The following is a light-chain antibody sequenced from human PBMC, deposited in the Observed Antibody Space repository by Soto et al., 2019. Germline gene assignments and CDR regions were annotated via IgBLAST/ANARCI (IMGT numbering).Light chain of an antibody. CDR2: GAT. V-gene: IGKV1-39*01. CDR1: QSSNIY. Sequence: DIPMTQSPCSLSSSVGDRVTIAYRASQSSNIYLNWYQQKPGKAPKLLIYGATSWHSGVPSRFSADGSGTDFNLTISSLQPEDFATYYCQQSSSGPPFTFGPGTKGDI. J-gene: IGKJ3*01. CDR3: QQSSSGPPFT.